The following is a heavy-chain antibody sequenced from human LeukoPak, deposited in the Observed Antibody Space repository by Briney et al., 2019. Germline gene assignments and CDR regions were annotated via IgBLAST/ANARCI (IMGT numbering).Heavy chain of an antibody. CDR1: GYTFTGYY. CDR2: ISPTSGGT. J-gene: IGHJ6*03. CDR3: ARVAAEVVGLPGAIGFGWLRRDYYYMDV. V-gene: IGHV1-2*02. D-gene: IGHD2-2*02. Sequence: ASVKVSCKASGYTFTGYYMHWVRQAPGQGLEWMGWISPTSGGTNYAQKFQGRVTMTRDMSTSTVYMDLSSLRSEDTAVYYCARVAAEVVGLPGAIGFGWLRRDYYYMDVWGKGTTVTVSS.